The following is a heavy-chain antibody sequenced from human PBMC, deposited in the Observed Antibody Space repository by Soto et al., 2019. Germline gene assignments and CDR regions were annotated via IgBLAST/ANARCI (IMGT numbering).Heavy chain of an antibody. Sequence: SETLPLPCAAYAGCFSGSYWSRIRQPPGKGLEWIGEIKHSGSTNYVPSLKSRVTISVDTSKSQFSLKLRSVTTEDTAVYYCPGVPDFGVVIAFDYWGQGTLVGVSS. J-gene: IGHJ4*02. CDR3: PGVPDFGVVIAFDY. V-gene: IGHV4-34*01. D-gene: IGHD3-3*01. CDR2: IKHSGST. CDR1: AGCFSGSY.